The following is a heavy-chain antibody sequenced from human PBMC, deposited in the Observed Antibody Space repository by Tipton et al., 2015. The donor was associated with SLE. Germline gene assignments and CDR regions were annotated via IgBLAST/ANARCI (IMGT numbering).Heavy chain of an antibody. V-gene: IGHV4-34*01. CDR3: ARGVAYYYDSGAFDV. Sequence: TLSLTCTIYGGSFSGYHWNWIRQPPGKGLEWIGEINYSGSPNYNPSLKSRVTISIDTSKNQLSLKLSSVTAADTAVYYCARGVAYYYDSGAFDVWGQGTMVTVSS. J-gene: IGHJ3*01. CDR2: INYSGSP. D-gene: IGHD3-22*01. CDR1: GGSFSGYH.